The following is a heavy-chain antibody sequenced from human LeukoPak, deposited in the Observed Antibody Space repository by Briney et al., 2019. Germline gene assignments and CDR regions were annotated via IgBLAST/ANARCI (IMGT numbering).Heavy chain of an antibody. J-gene: IGHJ5*02. D-gene: IGHD2-2*02. CDR3: ARDIVVVPAAINWFDP. CDR1: GGTFSSYA. V-gene: IGHV1-69*05. Sequence: SVKVSCKASGGTFSSYAISWVRQAPGQGLEWMGRIIPIFGTANYAQKFQGRVTITTDESTSTVYMELSSLRSEDTAVYYCARDIVVVPAAINWFDPWGQGTLVTVSS. CDR2: IIPIFGTA.